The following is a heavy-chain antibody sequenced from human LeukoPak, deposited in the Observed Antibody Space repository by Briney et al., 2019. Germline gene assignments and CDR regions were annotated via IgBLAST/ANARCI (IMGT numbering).Heavy chain of an antibody. Sequence: GESLKISCKGSGYSFTSYWIGWVRQMPGKGLEWMGIIYPGDSDTRYSPSFQGQVTISADKSISTAYLQWSSLKASDTAMYYCARRGGDYSNRYYFDYWGQGTLVIVSS. J-gene: IGHJ4*02. V-gene: IGHV5-51*01. CDR1: GYSFTSYW. CDR3: ARRGGDYSNRYYFDY. CDR2: IYPGDSDT. D-gene: IGHD4-11*01.